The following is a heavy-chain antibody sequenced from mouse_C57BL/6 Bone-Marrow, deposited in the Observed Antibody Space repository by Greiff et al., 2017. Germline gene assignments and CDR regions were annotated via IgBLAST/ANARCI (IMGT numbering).Heavy chain of an antibody. Sequence: EVKLVESGGDLVKPGGSLKLSCAASGFTFSSYGMSWVRQTPDKRLEWVATISSGGSYTYYPDSVKGRFTIARDNAKNTLYLQMSSLKSEDTAMYFCATSYGSSPAWFAYWGQGTLVTVSA. CDR2: ISSGGSYT. J-gene: IGHJ3*01. D-gene: IGHD1-1*01. V-gene: IGHV5-6*01. CDR1: GFTFSSYG. CDR3: ATSYGSSPAWFAY.